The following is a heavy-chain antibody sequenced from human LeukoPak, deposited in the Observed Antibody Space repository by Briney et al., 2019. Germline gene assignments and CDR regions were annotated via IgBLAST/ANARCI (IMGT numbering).Heavy chain of an antibody. Sequence: GGSLRLSCAASGFTFSSYAMNWVRQAPGKGLEWVSYISSSSSTIYYADSVKGRFTISRDNAKNSLYLQMNSLRAEDTAVYYCARVLGSGYCSGGSCYAFDIWGQGTMVTVSS. CDR1: GFTFSSYA. CDR2: ISSSSSTI. D-gene: IGHD2-15*01. V-gene: IGHV3-48*01. J-gene: IGHJ3*02. CDR3: ARVLGSGYCSGGSCYAFDI.